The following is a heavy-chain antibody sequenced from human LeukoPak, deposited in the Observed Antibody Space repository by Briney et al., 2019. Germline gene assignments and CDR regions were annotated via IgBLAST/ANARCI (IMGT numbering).Heavy chain of an antibody. CDR3: ARAGYSYGGNYYYMDV. Sequence: PSETLSLTCTVSGGSISSYCWSWIRQPPGKGLEWIGYIYYSGSTNYNPSLKSRVTISVDTSKNQFSLKLSSVTAADTAVYYCARAGYSYGGNYYYMDVWGKGTTVTVSS. CDR2: IYYSGST. V-gene: IGHV4-59*08. CDR1: GGSISSYC. D-gene: IGHD5-18*01. J-gene: IGHJ6*03.